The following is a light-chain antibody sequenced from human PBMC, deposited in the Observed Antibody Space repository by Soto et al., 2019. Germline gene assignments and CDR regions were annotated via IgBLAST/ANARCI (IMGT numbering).Light chain of an antibody. CDR1: QSVNSSY. J-gene: IGKJ2*01. CDR3: QQYSSSPYT. V-gene: IGKV3-20*01. Sequence: EIVLTQSPGTLSLSPGERATLSCRASQSVNSSYLAWYQQKPGQAPRLLIYDASSRPTGIPDRFSGSGSGTDLTLTISRLEPEDFAVYYCQQYSSSPYTFGQGTRLEIK. CDR2: DAS.